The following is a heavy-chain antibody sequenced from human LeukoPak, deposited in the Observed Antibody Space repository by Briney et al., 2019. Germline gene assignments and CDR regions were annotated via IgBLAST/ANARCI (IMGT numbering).Heavy chain of an antibody. CDR1: GYSISSGYY. Sequence: SETLSLTCAVSGYSISSGYYWGWIQQPPGKGLEWIGSIYHSGSTYYNPSLKSRVTISVDTSKNQFSLKLSSVTAADTAVYYCASLSVHFDYWGQGTLVTVSS. J-gene: IGHJ4*02. V-gene: IGHV4-38-2*01. CDR3: ASLSVHFDY. CDR2: IYHSGST.